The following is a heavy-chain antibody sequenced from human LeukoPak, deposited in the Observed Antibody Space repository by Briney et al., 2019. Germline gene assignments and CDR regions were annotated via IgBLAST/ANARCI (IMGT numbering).Heavy chain of an antibody. J-gene: IGHJ4*02. CDR2: INAGNGNT. CDR1: GYTFTSYA. Sequence: APVKVSCKASGYTFTSYAMHWVRQAPGQRLEWMGWINAGNGNTKYSQKFQGRVTITRDTSASTAYMELSSLRSEDTAVYYCARDRGGKHYDILTHWGQGTLVTVSS. V-gene: IGHV1-3*01. CDR3: ARDRGGKHYDILTH. D-gene: IGHD3-9*01.